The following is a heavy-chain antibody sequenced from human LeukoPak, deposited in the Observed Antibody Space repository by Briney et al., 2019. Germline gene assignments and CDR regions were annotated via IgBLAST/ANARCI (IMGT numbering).Heavy chain of an antibody. J-gene: IGHJ4*02. V-gene: IGHV3-23*01. CDR2: FSASGANT. Sequence: QAGGSLRLSCAASGFTFSSYAMSWVRQAPGKGLEWVSGFSASGANTYYADSVKGRFTISRDNSGSMLFLQMTSLRGDDTAVYYWANIVGKNQLVDFWGQGTLVTVSS. CDR1: GFTFSSYA. CDR3: ANIVGKNQLVDF. D-gene: IGHD6-13*01.